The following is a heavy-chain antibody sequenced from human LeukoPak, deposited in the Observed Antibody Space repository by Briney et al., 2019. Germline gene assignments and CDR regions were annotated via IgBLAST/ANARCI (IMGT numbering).Heavy chain of an antibody. J-gene: IGHJ4*02. V-gene: IGHV1-8*01. D-gene: IGHD3-16*02. CDR2: MNPNSGNT. Sequence: ASVKVSCKASGYTFTSYDIHWVRQATGQGLAWMGWMNPNSGNTGYAQKFQGRVTMTRNTSISTAYMELSSLRSEDTAVYCCARGDYVWGSYRIYWGQGTLVTVSS. CDR3: ARGDYVWGSYRIY. CDR1: GYTFTSYD.